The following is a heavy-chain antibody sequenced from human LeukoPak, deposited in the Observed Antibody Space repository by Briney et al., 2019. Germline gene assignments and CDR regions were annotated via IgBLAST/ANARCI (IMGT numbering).Heavy chain of an antibody. V-gene: IGHV1-2*02. CDR1: GYTFTGYY. D-gene: IGHD3-16*01. Sequence: GASVKVSCKASGYTFTGYYMHWVRQAPGQGFEWMGWINPNSGGTNYAQKFRGRVTMTRDTSISTAYMELSRLRSDDTAVYYCARDYDYVWGSPYYFDYWGQGTLVTVSS. J-gene: IGHJ4*02. CDR2: INPNSGGT. CDR3: ARDYDYVWGSPYYFDY.